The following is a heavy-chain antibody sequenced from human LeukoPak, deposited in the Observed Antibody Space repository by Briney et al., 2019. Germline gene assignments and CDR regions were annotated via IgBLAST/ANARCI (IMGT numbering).Heavy chain of an antibody. CDR1: GYTFTGYY. J-gene: IGHJ4*02. CDR2: ISAYNGNT. Sequence: ASVKVSCKASGYTFTGYYMHWVRQAPGQGLEWMGWISAYNGNTSYAQKLQGRVTMTTDTSTSTAYMELRSLRSDDTAVYYCARERYSYREHPKLFDYWGQGTLVTVSS. D-gene: IGHD5-18*01. CDR3: ARERYSYREHPKLFDY. V-gene: IGHV1-18*04.